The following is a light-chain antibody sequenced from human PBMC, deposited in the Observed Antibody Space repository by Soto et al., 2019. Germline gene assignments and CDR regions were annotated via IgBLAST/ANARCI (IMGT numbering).Light chain of an antibody. CDR3: QVWDSSTAV. CDR1: NIGSKS. J-gene: IGLJ2*01. Sequence: SYELTQPLSVSVALGQTARITCGGNNIGSKSVHWYQQKPGQAPVLVIYRDTNRPSGIPERFSGYKSWNTATLTISGAQAGDEVDYYCQVWDSSTAVFGGGTKLTVL. CDR2: RDT. V-gene: IGLV3-9*01.